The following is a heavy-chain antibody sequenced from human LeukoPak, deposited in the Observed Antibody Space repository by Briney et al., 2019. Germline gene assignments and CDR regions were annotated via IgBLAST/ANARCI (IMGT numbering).Heavy chain of an antibody. D-gene: IGHD5-12*01. Sequence: ASVKVSCKASGYTLTSYDINWVRQATGQGLEWMGWMNPNSGNTGYAQKFQGRVTITRNTSISTAYMELSSLRSEDTAAYYCARSSESGSFDYWGQGTLVTVSS. J-gene: IGHJ4*02. V-gene: IGHV1-8*03. CDR1: GYTLTSYD. CDR2: MNPNSGNT. CDR3: ARSSESGSFDY.